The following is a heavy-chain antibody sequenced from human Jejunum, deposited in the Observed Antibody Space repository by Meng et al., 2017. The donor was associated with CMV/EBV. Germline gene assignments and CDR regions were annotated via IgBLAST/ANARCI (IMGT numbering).Heavy chain of an antibody. CDR1: TFSGYA. D-gene: IGHD6-13*01. CDR3: ARDQTYSPDYYYYYGMDV. Sequence: TFSGYAINWVRQAPGKGLEWVSSISNNNYIYYADSVKGRFTISRDNAKNSLYLQMNSLRAEDTAVYYCARDQTYSPDYYYYYGMDVWGQGTTVTVSS. CDR2: ISNNNYI. J-gene: IGHJ6*02. V-gene: IGHV3-21*01.